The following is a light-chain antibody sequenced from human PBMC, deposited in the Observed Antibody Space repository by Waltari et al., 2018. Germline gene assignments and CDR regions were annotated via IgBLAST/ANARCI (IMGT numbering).Light chain of an antibody. CDR3: HSRDTSSTRV. J-gene: IGLJ2*01. CDR2: GQN. Sequence: SSELPQDPSVSVALGQTVRNTCQGDSLRRLYASWYQQRPGQAPILVLYGQNNRPSGIPDRFSGSTSGNTASLTITGAQAEDEADYYCHSRDTSSTRVFGGGTRLTV. V-gene: IGLV3-19*01. CDR1: SLRRLY.